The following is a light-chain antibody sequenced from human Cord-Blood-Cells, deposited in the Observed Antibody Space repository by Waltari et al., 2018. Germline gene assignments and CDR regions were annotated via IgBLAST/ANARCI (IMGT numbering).Light chain of an antibody. J-gene: IGKJ5*01. V-gene: IGKV3-11*01. Sequence: EIVLTQAPATLSLSPGGRATLPCRASQSVSSYLAWYQQKPGQAPRLLIYDASNRATGIPARFSGSGSGTDFTLTISSLEPEDFAVYYCQQRSNWPPITFGQGTRLEIK. CDR3: QQRSNWPPIT. CDR2: DAS. CDR1: QSVSSY.